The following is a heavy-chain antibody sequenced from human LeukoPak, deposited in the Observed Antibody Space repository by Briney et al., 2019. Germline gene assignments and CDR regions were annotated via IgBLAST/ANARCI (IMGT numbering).Heavy chain of an antibody. J-gene: IGHJ4*02. V-gene: IGHV3-53*01. D-gene: IGHD4-17*01. CDR1: GFTVSSND. CDR2: IYSGGST. CDR3: AKRRGMTTVTSADY. Sequence: GGSLRLSCAASGFTVSSNDMSWVRQAPGKGLECISVIYSGGSTDYADSVKGRLTISRDNSKNTLYLQMNSLRAEDTAVYYCAKRRGMTTVTSADYWGQGTLVTVSS.